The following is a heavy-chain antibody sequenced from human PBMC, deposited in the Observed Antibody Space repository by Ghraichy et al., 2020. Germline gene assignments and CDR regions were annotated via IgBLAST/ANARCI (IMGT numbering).Heavy chain of an antibody. D-gene: IGHD2-2*01. Sequence: SVKVSCKASGGTFSSYAISWVRQAPGQGLEWMGRIIPILGIANYAQKFQGRVTITADKSTSTAYMELSSLRSEDTAVYYCARDVLSAAIYYYGMDVWGQGTTVTVSS. J-gene: IGHJ6*02. CDR3: ARDVLSAAIYYYGMDV. CDR2: IIPILGIA. CDR1: GGTFSSYA. V-gene: IGHV1-69*04.